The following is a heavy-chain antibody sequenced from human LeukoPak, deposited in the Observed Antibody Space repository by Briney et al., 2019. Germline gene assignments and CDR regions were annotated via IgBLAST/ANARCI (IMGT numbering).Heavy chain of an antibody. CDR1: GFTFSSYA. D-gene: IGHD3-10*01. J-gene: IGHJ4*02. V-gene: IGHV3-23*01. CDR2: ISGSGGSA. Sequence: RTGGSLRLSCAASGFTFSSYAMGWVRQAPGKGLEWVSAISGSGGSAYYADSVKGRFTISRDNSKNTLYLQMNSLRAEDTAVYYCAKDLLGAYWGQGTLVTVSS. CDR3: AKDLLGAY.